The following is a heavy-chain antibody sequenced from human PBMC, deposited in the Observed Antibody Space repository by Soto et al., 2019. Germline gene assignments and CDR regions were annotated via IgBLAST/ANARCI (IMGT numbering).Heavy chain of an antibody. CDR1: GDSISSYY. D-gene: IGHD4-4*01. V-gene: IGHV4-59*01. CDR2: IYYSGST. CDR3: ARADYSLNYYGMDV. J-gene: IGHJ6*02. Sequence: PSETLSITFTVCGDSISSYYWGWIRQPPGKGLEWIGYIYYSGSTNYNPSLKSRVTISVDTSKNQFSLKLSSVTAADTAVYYCARADYSLNYYGMDVWGQGTTVTVSS.